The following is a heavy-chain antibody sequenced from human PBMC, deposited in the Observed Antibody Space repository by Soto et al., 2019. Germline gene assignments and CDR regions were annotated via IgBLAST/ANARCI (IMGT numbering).Heavy chain of an antibody. J-gene: IGHJ5*02. CDR1: GFTFSSYS. D-gene: IGHD6-13*01. CDR3: ARHPERIAQIGWFDP. V-gene: IGHV3-48*01. Sequence: EVQLVESGGGLVQPGGSLRLSCAASGFTFSSYSMNWVRQAPGKGLEWVSYISSSSSTIYYADSVKGRFTISRDNDKNSLYRQMNSLRSEDTAVYYCARHPERIAQIGWFDPWGQGTLVTVSS. CDR2: ISSSSSTI.